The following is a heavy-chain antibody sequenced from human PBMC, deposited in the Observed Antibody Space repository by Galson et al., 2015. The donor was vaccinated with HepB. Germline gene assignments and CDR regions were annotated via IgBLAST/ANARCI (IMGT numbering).Heavy chain of an antibody. CDR1: GGTFSSYA. D-gene: IGHD3-9*01. CDR2: IIPIFGTA. V-gene: IGHV1-69*13. CDR3: ARSYYDILTGYYTGWLDP. Sequence: SVKVSCKASGGTFSSYAISWVRQAPGQGLEWMGGIIPIFGTANYAQKFQGRVTITADESTSTAYMELSSLRSEDTAVYYCARSYYDILTGYYTGWLDPWGQGTLVTVSS. J-gene: IGHJ5*02.